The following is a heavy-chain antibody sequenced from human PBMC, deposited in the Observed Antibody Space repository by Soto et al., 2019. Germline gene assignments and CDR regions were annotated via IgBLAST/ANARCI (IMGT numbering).Heavy chain of an antibody. D-gene: IGHD1-26*01. Sequence: GASVKVSCKASGGTFSSYAISWVRQAPGQGLEWMGGIIPIFGTANYAQKFQGRVTITADESTSTAYMELSSLRSEDTAVYYCARDFHRATEGGYYYGMDVWGQGTTVTVSS. J-gene: IGHJ6*02. CDR1: GGTFSSYA. CDR2: IIPIFGTA. V-gene: IGHV1-69*13. CDR3: ARDFHRATEGGYYYGMDV.